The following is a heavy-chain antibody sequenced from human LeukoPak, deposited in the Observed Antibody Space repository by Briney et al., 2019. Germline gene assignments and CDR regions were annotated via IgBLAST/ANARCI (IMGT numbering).Heavy chain of an antibody. CDR1: GFTFSSYS. CDR2: ISSSSSYI. D-gene: IGHD3-10*01. Sequence: GGSLRLSCAASGFTFSSYSMNWVRQAPGKGLEWVSSISSSSSYIYYADSVKGRFTISRDNAKNSLYLQMNSLRAEDTAVYYCARDRYYGSGSYYKEYYYYGMDVWGKGTMVTVSS. J-gene: IGHJ6*04. V-gene: IGHV3-21*01. CDR3: ARDRYYGSGSYYKEYYYYGMDV.